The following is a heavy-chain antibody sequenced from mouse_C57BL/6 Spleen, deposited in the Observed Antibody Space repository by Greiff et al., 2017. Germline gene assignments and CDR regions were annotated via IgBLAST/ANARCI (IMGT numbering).Heavy chain of an antibody. CDR1: GYTFTSYW. CDR2: IDPSDSYT. D-gene: IGHD2-5*01. CDR3: ARAAYYSNYRAMDY. Sequence: VQLQQPGAELVMPGASVKLSCKASGYTFTSYWMHWVKQRPGQGLEWIGEIDPSDSYTNYNQKFTGKSTLTVDKSSSTAYMQLSSLTSEDSAVYYCARAAYYSNYRAMDYWGQGTSVTVSS. V-gene: IGHV1-69*01. J-gene: IGHJ4*01.